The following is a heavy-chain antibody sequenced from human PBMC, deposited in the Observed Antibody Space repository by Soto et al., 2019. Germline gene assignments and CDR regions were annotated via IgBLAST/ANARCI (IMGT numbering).Heavy chain of an antibody. CDR2: ISGSGGST. V-gene: IGHV3-23*01. CDR1: GFTFSSYG. J-gene: IGHJ6*02. Sequence: GGSLRLSCAASGFTFSSYGMHWVRQAPGKGLEWVAVISGSGGSTYYADSVKGRFTISRDNSKNTLYLLMNSLRAEDTAVYYCAKDLSSEKFAYYYGMDVWGQGTTVTVSS. CDR3: AKDLSSEKFAYYYGMDV.